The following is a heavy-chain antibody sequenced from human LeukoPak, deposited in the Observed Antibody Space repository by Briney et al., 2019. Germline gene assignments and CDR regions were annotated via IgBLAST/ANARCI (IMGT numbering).Heavy chain of an antibody. J-gene: IGHJ4*02. D-gene: IGHD2-2*01. CDR2: INHSGST. V-gene: IGHV4-34*01. Sequence: SGTLSLTCAVYGGSFSGYYWSWIRQAPGKGLEWIGEINHSGSTNYNPSLKSRVTISVDTSKNQFSLKLSSVTAADTAVYYCALSARDIVVVPAAWGQGTLVTVSS. CDR1: GGSFSGYY. CDR3: ALSARDIVVVPAA.